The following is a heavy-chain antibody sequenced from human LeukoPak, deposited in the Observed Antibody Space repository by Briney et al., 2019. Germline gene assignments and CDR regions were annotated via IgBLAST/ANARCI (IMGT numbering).Heavy chain of an antibody. V-gene: IGHV4-61*02. D-gene: IGHD3-22*01. J-gene: IGHJ4*02. Sequence: SETLSLTCTVSGGSISSGSYYWSWIRQPAGKGLEWIGRIYTSGSTNYNPSLKSRITISVDTSKNQFSLKLSSVTAADTAVYYCARGRPYYYDSSGYYTFDYWGQGTLVTVSS. CDR1: GGSISSGSYY. CDR3: ARGRPYYYDSSGYYTFDY. CDR2: IYTSGST.